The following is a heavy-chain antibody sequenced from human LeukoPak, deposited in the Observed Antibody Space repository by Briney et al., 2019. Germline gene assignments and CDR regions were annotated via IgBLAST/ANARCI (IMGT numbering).Heavy chain of an antibody. Sequence: SETLSLTCTVSGGSISSYSWSWVRQPPGKGLECIAYMSYSGTTNYNPSLKSRVTISVDTSKKQFSLKLSSVTAADTAVYYCARHEGKLWFGETAMNYWGQGTLVTVSS. J-gene: IGHJ4*02. CDR1: GGSISSYS. V-gene: IGHV4-59*08. D-gene: IGHD3-10*01. CDR2: MSYSGTT. CDR3: ARHEGKLWFGETAMNY.